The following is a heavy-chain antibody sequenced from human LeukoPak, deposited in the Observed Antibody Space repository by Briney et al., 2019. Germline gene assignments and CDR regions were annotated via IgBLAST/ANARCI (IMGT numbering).Heavy chain of an antibody. Sequence: SVKVSCKGSGGSLSSYAISGVRQAPGQGLEWMGRIIPIFGTANYEQKFQGRVTTIAYKSTNTALIELGSFEPDDPAVYYCASTTVTNQVDYWGQGTLGTVSS. J-gene: IGHJ4*02. D-gene: IGHD4-11*01. V-gene: IGHV1-69*06. CDR1: GGSLSSYA. CDR2: IIPIFGTA. CDR3: ASTTVTNQVDY.